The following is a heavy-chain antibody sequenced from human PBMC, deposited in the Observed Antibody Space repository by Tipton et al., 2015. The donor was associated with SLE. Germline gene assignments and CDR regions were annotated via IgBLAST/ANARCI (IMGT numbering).Heavy chain of an antibody. CDR1: GFTFSSYE. Sequence: SLRLSCAASGFTFSSYEMNWVRQAPGKGLEWVSYISSSGSTIYYADSVKGRFTISRDNAKNSLYLQMNSLRAEDTAVYYCARGSGQLERQAFDYWGQGTLVTVSS. V-gene: IGHV3-48*03. J-gene: IGHJ4*02. CDR2: ISSSGSTI. D-gene: IGHD1-1*01. CDR3: ARGSGQLERQAFDY.